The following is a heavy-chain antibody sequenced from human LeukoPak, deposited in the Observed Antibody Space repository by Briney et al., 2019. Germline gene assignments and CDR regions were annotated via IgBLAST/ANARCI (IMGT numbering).Heavy chain of an antibody. CDR2: IYYSGST. CDR3: ARRDTSGYYFY. CDR1: GGSISSSSYY. Sequence: SETLSLTCTVSGGSISSSSYYWGWIRQPPGKGLEWIGSIYYSGSTYYNPSLKSRVTISVDTSKNQFSLKLSSVTAADTAVYYCARRDTSGYYFYWGQGTLVTVSS. D-gene: IGHD3-22*01. J-gene: IGHJ4*02. V-gene: IGHV4-39*07.